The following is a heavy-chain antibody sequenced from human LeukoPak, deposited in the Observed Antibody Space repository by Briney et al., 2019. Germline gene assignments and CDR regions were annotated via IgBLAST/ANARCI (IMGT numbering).Heavy chain of an antibody. V-gene: IGHV3-30*18. J-gene: IGHJ4*02. CDR2: ISYDGSNK. Sequence: GGSLRLSCAASGFTFSSYGMPWVRQAPGKGLEWVAVISYDGSNKYYADSVKGRFTISRDNSKNPLYLQMNSLRAEDTAVYYCAKDSVVQGVINRPLDYWGQGTLVTVSS. D-gene: IGHD3-10*01. CDR3: AKDSVVQGVINRPLDY. CDR1: GFTFSSYG.